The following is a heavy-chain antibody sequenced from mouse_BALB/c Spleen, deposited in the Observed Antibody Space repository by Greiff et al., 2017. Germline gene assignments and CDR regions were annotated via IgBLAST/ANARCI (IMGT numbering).Heavy chain of an antibody. Sequence: EVMLVESGGGLVQPGGSRKLSCAASGFTFSSFGMHWVRQAPEKGLEWVAYISSGSSTTYYADTVKGRFTISRDNPKNTLFLQMTSLRSEDTAMYYCARGGLDRYEAMDYWGQGTSVTVSS. CDR2: ISSGSSTT. D-gene: IGHD2-14*01. CDR3: ARGGLDRYEAMDY. CDR1: GFTFSSFG. J-gene: IGHJ4*01. V-gene: IGHV5-17*02.